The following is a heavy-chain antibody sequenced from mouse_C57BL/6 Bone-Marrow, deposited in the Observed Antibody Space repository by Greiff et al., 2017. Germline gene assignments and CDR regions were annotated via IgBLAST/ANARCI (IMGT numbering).Heavy chain of an antibody. CDR3: AIRWDCCDY. CDR2: LYPGSGST. J-gene: IGHJ2*01. Sequence: VQLQQPGAELVKPGASVKMSCKASGYTFTSYWITWVKQRPGQGLEWIGDLYPGSGSTNYNEQFKSKATLTVDTSSSTAYMQLSSLTSEYAAVYYFAIRWDCCDYWGQGTTLTGSS. D-gene: IGHD1-1*02. V-gene: IGHV1-55*01. CDR1: GYTFTSYW.